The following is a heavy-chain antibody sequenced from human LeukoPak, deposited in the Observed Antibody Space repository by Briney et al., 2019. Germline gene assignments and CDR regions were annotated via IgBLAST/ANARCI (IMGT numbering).Heavy chain of an antibody. CDR3: ANLPIPTAWIHLCFDVFDF. CDR2: ISYDGSNK. V-gene: IGHV3-30*18. Sequence: PGRSLRLSCAASGFTFSSYGMHWVRQAPGKGLEWVAVISYDGSNKYYADSVKGRFTISRDNSKNTLYLQMNSLRAEDTAVYYWANLPIPTAWIHLCFDVFDFGGKGKMAPVSS. D-gene: IGHD5-18*01. CDR1: GFTFSSYG. J-gene: IGHJ3*01.